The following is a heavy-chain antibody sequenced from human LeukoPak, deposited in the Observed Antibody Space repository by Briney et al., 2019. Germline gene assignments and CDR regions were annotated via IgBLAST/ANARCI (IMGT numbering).Heavy chain of an antibody. D-gene: IGHD3-10*01. CDR1: GGSISGYY. Sequence: SETLSLTCTVSGGSISGYYWSWIRQPPGKGLEWSGYIYYSGSTNYNPSLKSRVTISVDTSKNQFSLKLSSVTAADTAVYYCASDLRYGSGSYYWFDPWGQGTLVTVSS. J-gene: IGHJ5*02. V-gene: IGHV4-59*01. CDR2: IYYSGST. CDR3: ASDLRYGSGSYYWFDP.